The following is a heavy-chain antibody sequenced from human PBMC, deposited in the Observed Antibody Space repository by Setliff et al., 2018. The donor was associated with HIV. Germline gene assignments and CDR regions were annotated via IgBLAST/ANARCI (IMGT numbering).Heavy chain of an antibody. CDR2: ISDSGTT. CDR3: ARGGASSKYLDP. D-gene: IGHD2-15*01. J-gene: IGHJ5*02. V-gene: IGHV4-59*01. Sequence: LFLTCTVSGGSISPYYWSWIRQPPGKGLEWIAWISDSGTTNYNPSLKSRVTLSVDTSKNQFSLSLTSVTGADTAVYYCARGGASSKYLDPWGQGTLVTVSS. CDR1: GGSISPYY.